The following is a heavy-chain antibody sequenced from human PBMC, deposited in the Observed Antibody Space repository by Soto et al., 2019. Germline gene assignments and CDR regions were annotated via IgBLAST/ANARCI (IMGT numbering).Heavy chain of an antibody. CDR3: ARVRMATTDFDY. J-gene: IGHJ4*02. CDR2: LYYSGST. CDR1: GASISSYY. Sequence: SETLSLTCSVSGASISSYYWSWIRQPPGKGLEWIGHLYYSGSTRYNPSLTSRVSIAVDPSKNQFSLNLSSVTAADTAVYYCARVRMATTDFDYWGQGTLVTVPQ. D-gene: IGHD5-12*01. V-gene: IGHV4-59*01.